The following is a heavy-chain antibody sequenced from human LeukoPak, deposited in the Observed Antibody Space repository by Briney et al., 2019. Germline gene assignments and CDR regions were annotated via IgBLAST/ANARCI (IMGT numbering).Heavy chain of an antibody. Sequence: SETLSLTCTVSGGSISSGSYYWSWIRQPAGKGLEWIGRIYTSGSTNYNPSLKSRVTISVDTSKNQFSLKLSSVTAADTAVYNCARDGFLSNYYYYYGMDVWGQGTTVTVSS. CDR3: ARDGFLSNYYYYYGMDV. D-gene: IGHD3-3*02. CDR2: IYTSGST. CDR1: GGSISSGSYY. V-gene: IGHV4-61*02. J-gene: IGHJ6*02.